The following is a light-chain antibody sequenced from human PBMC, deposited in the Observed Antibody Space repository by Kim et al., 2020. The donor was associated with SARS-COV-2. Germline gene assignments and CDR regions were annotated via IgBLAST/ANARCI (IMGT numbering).Light chain of an antibody. J-gene: IGLJ2*01. CDR2: GKN. CDR1: SLRSYY. Sequence: VALGQTVRITCQGDSLRSYYATWYQQKPGQAPILVIYGKNNRPSGIPDRFSCSSSGNTASLPITGTQAGDEADYYCNSRDSNDNVVFGGGTQLTVL. V-gene: IGLV3-19*01. CDR3: NSRDSNDNVV.